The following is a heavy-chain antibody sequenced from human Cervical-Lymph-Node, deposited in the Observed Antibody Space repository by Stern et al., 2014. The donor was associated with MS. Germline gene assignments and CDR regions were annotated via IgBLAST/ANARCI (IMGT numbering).Heavy chain of an antibody. D-gene: IGHD4-17*01. CDR2: IIPIFDTP. CDR3: VLPSKVTTAAFDV. V-gene: IGHV1-69*06. J-gene: IGHJ3*01. Sequence: VQLVESGAEVKKPGSSVNVSCKASGGTFTSFSINWVRQVPGLSLEWMGGIIPIFDTPNLAQKFQGRVTITADSSTSTVYMALNSLRSDDTAVYYCVLPSKVTTAAFDVWGRGTMVTVSS. CDR1: GGTFTSFS.